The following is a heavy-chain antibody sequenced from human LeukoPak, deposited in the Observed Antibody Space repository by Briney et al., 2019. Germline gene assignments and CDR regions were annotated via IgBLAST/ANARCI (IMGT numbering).Heavy chain of an antibody. V-gene: IGHV3-23*01. D-gene: IGHD3-3*01. J-gene: IGHJ4*02. CDR1: GFTFSSYA. Sequence: PGGSLRLSCAASGFTFSSYAMSWVRQAPGKGLEWVSAISGSGGSTYYADSVKGRSTIPRDNSKNTLYLQMNSLRVEDRAVYYCARDEARGYDFRPQDHWGQGTLVSVSS. CDR2: ISGSGGST. CDR3: ARDEARGYDFRPQDH.